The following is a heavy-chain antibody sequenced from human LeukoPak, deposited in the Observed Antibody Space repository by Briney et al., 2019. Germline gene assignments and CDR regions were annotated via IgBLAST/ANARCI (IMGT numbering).Heavy chain of an antibody. CDR2: IYYSGST. CDR1: GGSISSYY. D-gene: IGHD3-10*01. CDR3: ARAPGGYVSGGRGAFDI. V-gene: IGHV4-59*01. Sequence: SETLSLTCTVSGGSISSYYWSWIRQPPGKGLEWIGYIYYSGSTNYNPSLKSRVTISVDTSKNQFSLKLSSVTAADTAVYYCARAPGGYVSGGRGAFDIWGQGPMVTVSS. J-gene: IGHJ3*02.